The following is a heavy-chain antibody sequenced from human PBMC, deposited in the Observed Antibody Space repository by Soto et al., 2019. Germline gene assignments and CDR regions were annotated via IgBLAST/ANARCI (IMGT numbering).Heavy chain of an antibody. CDR1: GGSISSGDYY. CDR2: IYYSGST. J-gene: IGHJ5*02. Sequence: SETLSLTCTVSGGSISSGDYYWSWIRQPPGKGLEWIGYIYYSGSTYYNPSLKSRVAISVDTSKNQFSLKLSSVTAADTAVYYCARNASGDYGWFDPRGQGTLVTAPQ. D-gene: IGHD4-17*01. V-gene: IGHV4-30-4*01. CDR3: ARNASGDYGWFDP.